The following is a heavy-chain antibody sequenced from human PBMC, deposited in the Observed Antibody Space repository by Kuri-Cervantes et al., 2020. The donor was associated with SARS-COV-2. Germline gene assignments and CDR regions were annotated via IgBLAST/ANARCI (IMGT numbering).Heavy chain of an antibody. CDR3: ARRLGSYYAFDI. CDR1: GFTFSSYA. CDR2: ISSSSSYI. J-gene: IGHJ3*02. D-gene: IGHD1-26*01. V-gene: IGHV3-21*01. Sequence: GGSLRLSCAASGFTFSSYAMSWVRQAPGKGLEWVSSISSSSSYIYYADSVKGRFTISRDNAKNSLYLQMNSLRAEDTAVYYCARRLGSYYAFDIWGQGTMVTVSS.